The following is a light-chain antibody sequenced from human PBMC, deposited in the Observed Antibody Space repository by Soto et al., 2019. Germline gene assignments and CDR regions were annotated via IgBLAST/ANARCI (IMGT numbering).Light chain of an antibody. J-gene: IGKJ4*01. CDR3: QHRARWPPART. Sequence: GGIATNYCSASQSVSSDLAWYQQKPGQPPRLLIYGASTRATGIPARFSGSGSGTDFTHTISMLEPEDFAAYFPQHRARWPPARTFAGGTKLDIK. CDR1: QSVSSD. CDR2: GAS. V-gene: IGKV3-11*01.